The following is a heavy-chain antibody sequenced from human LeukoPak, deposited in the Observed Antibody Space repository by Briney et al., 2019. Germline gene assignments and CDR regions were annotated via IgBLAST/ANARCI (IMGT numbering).Heavy chain of an antibody. V-gene: IGHV3-72*01. CDR1: GFTFSDHY. J-gene: IGHJ4*02. Sequence: GGSLRLSCAASGFTFSDHYMDWVRQAPGKGLEWVGRSRNKARTYTTEYAASVKGRFTISRDDSKNSVYLQMNSLKNEDTAVYYCVRSDSSGYLFKWGQGTLVTVSS. CDR3: VRSDSSGYLFK. CDR2: SRNKARTYTT. D-gene: IGHD3-22*01.